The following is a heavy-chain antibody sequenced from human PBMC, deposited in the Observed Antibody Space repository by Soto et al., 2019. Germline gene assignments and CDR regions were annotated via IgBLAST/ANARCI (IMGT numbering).Heavy chain of an antibody. CDR1: GYTFTSYY. J-gene: IGHJ4*02. V-gene: IGHV1-46*03. D-gene: IGHD6-13*01. CDR3: ARDPGIAAATFDY. CDR2: INPSGGST. Sequence: SCKASGYTFTSYYMHWVRQAPGQGLEWMGIINPSGGSTSYAQKFQGRVTMTRDTSTSTVYMELSSLRSEDTAVYYCARDPGIAAATFDYWGQGTLVTVPQ.